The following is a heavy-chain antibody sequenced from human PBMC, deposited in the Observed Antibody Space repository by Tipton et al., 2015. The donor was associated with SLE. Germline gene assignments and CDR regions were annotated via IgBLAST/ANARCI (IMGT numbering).Heavy chain of an antibody. Sequence: TLSLTCLVYGGSVSSSDYYWTWIRQPPGKGLEWIGYIDYSGSTSYNPSLKSRLTISLNTTKNQVFLTLNSVTAADTAVYYCARDSDFYGGSGRFFDYWGQGFLVTVSS. V-gene: IGHV4-61*08. CDR2: IDYSGST. CDR1: GGSVSSSDYY. D-gene: IGHD3-22*01. CDR3: ARDSDFYGGSGRFFDY. J-gene: IGHJ4*02.